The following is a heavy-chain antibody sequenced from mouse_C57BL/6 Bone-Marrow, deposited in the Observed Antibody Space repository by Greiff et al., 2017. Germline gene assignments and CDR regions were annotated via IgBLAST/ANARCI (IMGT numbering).Heavy chain of an antibody. D-gene: IGHD2-1*01. Sequence: DVMLVESGGDLVKPGGSLKLSCAASGFTFSSYGMSWVRQTPDKRLEWVATISSGGSYTYYPDSVKGRFTISRDNAKNTLYLQMSSLKSEDTAMYYCTNYGNYDAMDYWGQGTSVTVSS. CDR1: GFTFSSYG. V-gene: IGHV5-6*02. CDR2: ISSGGSYT. CDR3: TNYGNYDAMDY. J-gene: IGHJ4*01.